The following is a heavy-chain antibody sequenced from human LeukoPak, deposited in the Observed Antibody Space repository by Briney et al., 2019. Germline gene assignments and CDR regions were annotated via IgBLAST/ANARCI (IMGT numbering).Heavy chain of an antibody. CDR2: ISWNSGSI. CDR1: GFTFDDYA. Sequence: GGSLRLSCAASGFTFDDYAMLWVRQAPGKGLEWVSGISWNSGSIGYADSVKGRFTISRDNAKNSLYLQMNSLRAEDTALYYCAKGLGRYFDWFPFGYWGQGTLVTVSS. CDR3: AKGLGRYFDWFPFGY. J-gene: IGHJ4*02. V-gene: IGHV3-9*01. D-gene: IGHD3-9*01.